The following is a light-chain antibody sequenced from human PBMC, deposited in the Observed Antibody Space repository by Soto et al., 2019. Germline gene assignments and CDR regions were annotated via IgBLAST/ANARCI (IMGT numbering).Light chain of an antibody. J-gene: IGLJ2*01. CDR2: EVI. CDR3: SSYADSNTLEVV. CDR1: SSDVGSCKY. V-gene: IGLV2-8*01. Sequence: QSALTQPPSASGSPGQSVTISCTGTSSDVGSCKYVSWYQQHPGKAPKLMIYEVIKRPSGVPDRFAGSQSGNTASLTVSGLQAEDEADYYCSSYADSNTLEVVFGGGTKLTVL.